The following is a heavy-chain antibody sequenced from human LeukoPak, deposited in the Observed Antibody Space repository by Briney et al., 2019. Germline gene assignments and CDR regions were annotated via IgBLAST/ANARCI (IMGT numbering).Heavy chain of an antibody. CDR2: ISSSSSYI. CDR1: GFTFSSYS. Sequence: GGSLRLSCAASGFTFSSYSMNWVRQAPGKGLEWVSSISSSSSYIYYADSVKGRFTISRDNAKNSLYLQMNSLRAEDTAVYYCARDLDYSRHFDYWGQGTLVTVSS. D-gene: IGHD4-11*01. CDR3: ARDLDYSRHFDY. V-gene: IGHV3-21*01. J-gene: IGHJ4*02.